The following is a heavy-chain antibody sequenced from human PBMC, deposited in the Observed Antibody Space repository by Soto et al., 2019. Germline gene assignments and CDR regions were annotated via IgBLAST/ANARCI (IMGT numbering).Heavy chain of an antibody. CDR3: AGCSGGSCSTDYYYYYGMDV. V-gene: IGHV1-69*01. CDR2: IIPIFGTA. J-gene: IGHJ6*02. Sequence: QVQLVQSGAEVKKPGSSVKVSCKASGGTFSSYAISWVRQAPGQGLGWMGGIIPIFGTANYAQKFQGRVTITADESTSTAYMELSSLRSEDTAVYYCAGCSGGSCSTDYYYYYGMDVWGQGTTVTVYS. D-gene: IGHD2-15*01. CDR1: GGTFSSYA.